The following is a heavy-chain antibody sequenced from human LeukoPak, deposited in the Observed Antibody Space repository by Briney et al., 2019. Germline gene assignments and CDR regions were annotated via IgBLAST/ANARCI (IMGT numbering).Heavy chain of an antibody. CDR1: GFTFSSYA. CDR2: ISYDGSSK. V-gene: IGHV3-30*04. D-gene: IGHD3-9*01. CDR3: ARDHYDILTGYPLFDY. Sequence: GGSLRLSCAASGFTFSSYAMHWVRQAPGKGLEWVAVISYDGSSKYYADSVKGRFTISRDNSKNTLYLQMNSLRAEDTAVYYCARDHYDILTGYPLFDYWGQGTLVTVSS. J-gene: IGHJ4*02.